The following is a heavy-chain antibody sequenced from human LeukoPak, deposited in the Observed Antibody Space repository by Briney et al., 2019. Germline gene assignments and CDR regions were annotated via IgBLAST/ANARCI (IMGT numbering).Heavy chain of an antibody. CDR1: GFTVSSNY. CDR2: IYTGGST. Sequence: PEGSLRLSCVVSGFTVSSNYMTWVRQAPGKGLEWVSVIYTGGSTYYADSVKGRFTISRDNSKNTPYLQMNSLRAEDTAVYYCATATLSYYSYYYMDVWGKGTTVTISS. J-gene: IGHJ6*03. CDR3: ATATLSYYSYYYMDV. D-gene: IGHD2-15*01. V-gene: IGHV3-66*01.